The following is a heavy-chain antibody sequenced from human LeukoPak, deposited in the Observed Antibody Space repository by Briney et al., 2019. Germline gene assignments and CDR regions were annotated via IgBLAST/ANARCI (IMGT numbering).Heavy chain of an antibody. Sequence: RPGVSLRLSCVDSGFTFTNAWMSWVRQAPGKGLEWIGRIKSKTDGETTNYAEPVRGRFTISRDDSKSAVYLQMNSLKIEDTAVYYCTTDLGTYYHGSQRLIPIDYWGQGTLVTVSS. D-gene: IGHD3-10*01. CDR3: TTDLGTYYHGSQRLIPIDY. J-gene: IGHJ4*02. V-gene: IGHV3-15*01. CDR1: GFTFTNAW. CDR2: IKSKTDGETT.